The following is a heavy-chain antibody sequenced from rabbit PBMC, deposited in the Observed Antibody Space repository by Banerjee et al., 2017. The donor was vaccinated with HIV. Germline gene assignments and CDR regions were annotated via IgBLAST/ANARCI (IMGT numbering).Heavy chain of an antibody. D-gene: IGHD6-1*01. CDR2: IYVGSGNT. J-gene: IGHJ4*01. CDR1: GFDFSTNA. CDR3: AKFAGYGGYGSDL. V-gene: IGHV1S40*01. Sequence: QSLEESGGDLVKPGASLTLTCTASGFDFSTNAVCWVRQAPGKGLEWIAFIYVGSGNTYYASWAKGRSTISKTSSTTVTLQMTSLTAADTATYFCAKFAGYGGYGSDLWGPGTLVTVS.